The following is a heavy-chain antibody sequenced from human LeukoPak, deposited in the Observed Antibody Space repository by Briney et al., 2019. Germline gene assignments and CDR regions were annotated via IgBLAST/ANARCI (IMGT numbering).Heavy chain of an antibody. V-gene: IGHV3-30*18. J-gene: IGHJ3*02. CDR1: GFTFSSYG. CDR2: ISYDGSNK. CDR3: AKLYYYDSSGYYYVYEDAFDI. D-gene: IGHD3-22*01. Sequence: AGGSLRLSCAASGFTFSSYGMHWVRQAPGKGLEWVAVISYDGSNKYYADSVKGRFTISRDNSKNTLYLQMNSLRAEDTAVYYCAKLYYYDSSGYYYVYEDAFDIWGQGTMVTVSS.